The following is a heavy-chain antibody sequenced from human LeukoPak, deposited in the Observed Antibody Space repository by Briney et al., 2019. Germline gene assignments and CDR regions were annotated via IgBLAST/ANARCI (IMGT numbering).Heavy chain of an antibody. D-gene: IGHD2/OR15-2a*01. J-gene: IGHJ5*02. CDR2: INHSGST. CDR3: ARGLYCPKNNWFDP. V-gene: IGHV4-34*01. CDR1: GGSFSGYY. Sequence: SETPSLTCAVYGGSFSGYYWSWIRQPPGKGLEWIGEINHSGSTNYNPSLKSRVTISVDTSKNQSSLKLSSVTAAVTAVDNCARGLYCPKNNWFDPWGQGTLVTVSS.